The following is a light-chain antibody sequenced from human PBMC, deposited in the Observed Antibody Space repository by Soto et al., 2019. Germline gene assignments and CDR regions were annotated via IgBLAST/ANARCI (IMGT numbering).Light chain of an antibody. CDR2: DVN. CDR3: NSYAGGLVL. Sequence: QSVLTQPRSVSGSPGQSVTISCTGTNNDVGFYNYVSWYQQQLGIAPKLLIYDVNKRPSGVPPRFSGSKSANTASLTISGLQAADEADYYCNSYAGGLVLFGGGTKLTVL. V-gene: IGLV2-11*01. J-gene: IGLJ2*01. CDR1: NNDVGFYNY.